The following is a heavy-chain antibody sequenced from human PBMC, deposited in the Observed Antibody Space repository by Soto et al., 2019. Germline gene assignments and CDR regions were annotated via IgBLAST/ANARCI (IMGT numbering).Heavy chain of an antibody. CDR1: GYSFTSYW. CDR3: ARPGYCSSTSCSEFDY. Sequence: GESLKISCKGSGYSFTSYWIGWVRQMPGKGLEWMGIIYPGDSDTRYSPSFQGQVTISADKSISTAYLQWSSLKASDTAMYYCARPGYCSSTSCSEFDYWGQGTLVTVSS. CDR2: IYPGDSDT. J-gene: IGHJ4*02. D-gene: IGHD2-2*01. V-gene: IGHV5-51*01.